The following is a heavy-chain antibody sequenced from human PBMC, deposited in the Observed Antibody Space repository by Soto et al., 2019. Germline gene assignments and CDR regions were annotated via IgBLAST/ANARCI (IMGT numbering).Heavy chain of an antibody. CDR1: GGSISSYY. J-gene: IGHJ4*02. CDR3: ARGDTYFDY. CDR2: IYYRGST. Sequence: PSETLSLTCTVSGGSISSYYCSWIRQPPGKGLEWIGYIYYRGSTNYNPSLKSRVTISVDTSKNQFSLKLTSRTDADTAVYYSARGDTYFDYWGQGTLVTACS. V-gene: IGHV4-59*01.